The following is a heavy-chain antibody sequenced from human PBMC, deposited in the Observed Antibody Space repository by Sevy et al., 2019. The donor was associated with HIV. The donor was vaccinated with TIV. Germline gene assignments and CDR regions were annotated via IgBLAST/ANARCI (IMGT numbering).Heavy chain of an antibody. V-gene: IGHV3-21*01. Sequence: GGSLRLSCAASGFTFSSYSMNWVRQAPGKGLEWVSSISSSSNYIYYADSVKGRFTISRDNAKNSLYLQMNSLRAEDTAVYYCASDQREGDCSVGSCYSDAFDIWGQGTMVTVSS. D-gene: IGHD2-15*01. J-gene: IGHJ3*02. CDR2: ISSSSNYI. CDR3: ASDQREGDCSVGSCYSDAFDI. CDR1: GFTFSSYS.